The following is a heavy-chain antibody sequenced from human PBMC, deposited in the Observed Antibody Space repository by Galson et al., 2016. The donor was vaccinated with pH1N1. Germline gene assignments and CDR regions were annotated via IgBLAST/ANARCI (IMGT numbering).Heavy chain of an antibody. V-gene: IGHV4-61*02. CDR3: ARGGEEILSFGEPHNWFDP. CDR1: GDSISSKTFY. J-gene: IGHJ5*02. Sequence: LSLTCSVSGDSISSKTFYWSWLRQPAGKGLQRIGLLYSSGSTNYNPSLKGRVTMSADTSKNEFSLKMTSVTAADTAVYYCARGGEEILSFGEPHNWFDPWGQGTLVTVSS. CDR2: LYSSGST. D-gene: IGHD3-10*01.